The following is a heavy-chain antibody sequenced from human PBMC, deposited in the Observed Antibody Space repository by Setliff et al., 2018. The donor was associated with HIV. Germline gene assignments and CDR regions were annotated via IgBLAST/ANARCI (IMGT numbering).Heavy chain of an antibody. CDR2: INPTGGST. Sequence: ASVKVSCKPSGYSFTNHYMHWVRQAPGQGLEWMGVINPTGGSTRNTQKFQGRVAMTRDTSTSTVYMELSSLSSEETAVYYCASAGAWQRNALDIWGQGTMVTVSS. J-gene: IGHJ3*02. CDR3: ASAGAWQRNALDI. D-gene: IGHD5-12*01. V-gene: IGHV1-46*01. CDR1: GYSFTNHY.